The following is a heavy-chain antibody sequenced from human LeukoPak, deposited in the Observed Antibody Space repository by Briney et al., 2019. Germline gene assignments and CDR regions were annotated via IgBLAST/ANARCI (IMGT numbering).Heavy chain of an antibody. CDR1: GGSISTYY. J-gene: IGHJ4*02. V-gene: IGHV4-59*01. D-gene: IGHD6-19*01. CDR2: IYYSGST. Sequence: SETLSLTCTVSGGSISTYYGNWIRQAPGKGLEWIGYIYYSGSTNYNPSLKSRVTMSVDTSRNQFSLKLSSVTAEDTAVYYCAKIPSPYSSGPETYFDYWGQGTLVTVSS. CDR3: AKIPSPYSSGPETYFDY.